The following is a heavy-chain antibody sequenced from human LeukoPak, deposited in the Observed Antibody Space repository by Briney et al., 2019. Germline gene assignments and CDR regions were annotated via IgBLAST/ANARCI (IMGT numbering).Heavy chain of an antibody. J-gene: IGHJ4*02. D-gene: IGHD4-4*01. Sequence: PGGSLRLSCAASGFTFSSYAMHWVRQAPGKGLEWVAVISYDGSNKYYADSVKGRFTISRDNSKNTLYLQMNSLRAEDTAVYYCARTVTTVTTFIDYWGQGTLVTVSS. CDR2: ISYDGSNK. CDR1: GFTFSSYA. CDR3: ARTVTTVTTFIDY. V-gene: IGHV3-30-3*01.